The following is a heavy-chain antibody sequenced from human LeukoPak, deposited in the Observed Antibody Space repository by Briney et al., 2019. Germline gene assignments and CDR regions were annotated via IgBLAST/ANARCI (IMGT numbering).Heavy chain of an antibody. V-gene: IGHV4-59*11. J-gene: IGHJ6*03. D-gene: IGHD5-18*01. CDR1: GGSISSHY. CDR2: IYYSGST. CDR3: ARAARRIQLWRTIYYYYMDV. Sequence: SETLSLTCTVSGGSISSHYWSWIRQPPGKGLEWIGYIYYSGSTNYNPSLKSRVTISVDTSKNQFSLKLSSVTAADTAVYYCARAARRIQLWRTIYYYYMDVWGKGTTVTVSS.